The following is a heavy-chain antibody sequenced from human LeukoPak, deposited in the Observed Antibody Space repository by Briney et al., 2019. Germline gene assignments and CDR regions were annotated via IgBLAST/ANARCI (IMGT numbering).Heavy chain of an antibody. V-gene: IGHV3-7*01. D-gene: IGHD3-3*01. J-gene: IGHJ5*02. CDR1: GFTFSIYW. CDR2: IKQDGSEK. Sequence: GGSLRLSCAASGFTFSIYWMSGPRQAPGKGLEGVAIIKQDGSEKYYVDSVKGRFTISRDNAKNSLYLQMNSLRAEDTAVYYCARDWRLDWFDPWGQGTLVTVSS. CDR3: ARDWRLDWFDP.